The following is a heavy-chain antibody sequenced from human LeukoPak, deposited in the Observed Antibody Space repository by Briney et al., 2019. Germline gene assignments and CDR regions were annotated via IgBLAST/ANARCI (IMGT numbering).Heavy chain of an antibody. J-gene: IGHJ5*02. V-gene: IGHV1-2*02. Sequence: ASLKLSCQTSGYTFSDFYLNWVRQAPGQGLEWMGWINPYSGALISAQSLQGRLTMTWDTSTGTAYMELTRLTSDDTAVYYCATATVTHTRDPWGQGTLVTVSS. CDR2: INPYSGAL. CDR3: ATATVTHTRDP. CDR1: GYTFSDFY. D-gene: IGHD1-1*01.